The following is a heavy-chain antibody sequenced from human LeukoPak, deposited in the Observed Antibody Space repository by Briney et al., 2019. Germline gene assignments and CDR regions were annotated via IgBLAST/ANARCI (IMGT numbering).Heavy chain of an antibody. J-gene: IGHJ3*02. Sequence: GGSLRLSCAASGFTFSSYAMSWVRQAPGKGLEWVSAISGSGGSTYYADSVKGRFTISRDNSKNTLYLQMNSLRAEDTAVYCCAKDGARQQLPYARAFDIWGQGTMVTVSS. CDR2: ISGSGGST. V-gene: IGHV3-23*01. D-gene: IGHD6-13*01. CDR1: GFTFSSYA. CDR3: AKDGARQQLPYARAFDI.